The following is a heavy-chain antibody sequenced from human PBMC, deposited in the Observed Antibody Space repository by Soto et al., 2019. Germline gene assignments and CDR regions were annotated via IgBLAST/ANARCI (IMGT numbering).Heavy chain of an antibody. CDR2: IYWDDDK. J-gene: IGHJ4*02. CDR3: AHTPEVSLLRYFDY. V-gene: IGHV2-5*02. D-gene: IGHD3-3*01. CDR1: GFSLSTSGVG. Sequence: QITLKESGPTLVKPTQTLTLTCTFSGFSLSTSGVGVGWIRQPPGKALEWLALIYWDDDKRYSPSLKSRLTISKDTSKNQVVLTMTNMDPVYTSTYYCAHTPEVSLLRYFDYWGQGTLVTVSS.